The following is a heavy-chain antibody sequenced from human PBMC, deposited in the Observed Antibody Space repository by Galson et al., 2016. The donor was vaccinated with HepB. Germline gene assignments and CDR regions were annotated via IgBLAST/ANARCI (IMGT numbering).Heavy chain of an antibody. D-gene: IGHD3-16*01. J-gene: IGHJ3*02. CDR1: GFTFDSYA. CDR3: ARDPFDRGGYGAFDI. CDR2: VLASGLST. Sequence: SLRLSCAASGFTFDSYAMNWVRQAPGKGLEWVSAVLASGLSTYYAASVRGRFTISRDNSKNTLSLQMDSLRAEDTAVYYCARDPFDRGGYGAFDIWGQGTRVTVSS. V-gene: IGHV3-23*01.